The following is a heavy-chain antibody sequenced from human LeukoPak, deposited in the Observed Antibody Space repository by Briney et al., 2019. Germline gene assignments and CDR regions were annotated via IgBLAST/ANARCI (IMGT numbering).Heavy chain of an antibody. CDR3: ARETSQKGAHYMDV. CDR1: GGSISSYY. CDR2: IYYSGST. J-gene: IGHJ6*03. Sequence: SETLSLTCAVYGGSISSYYWSWIRQPPGKGLEWIGYIYYSGSTNYNPSLKSRVTISVDMSKNQFSLKLSSVTAADTAVYYCARETSQKGAHYMDVWGKGTTVTISS. D-gene: IGHD3-16*01. V-gene: IGHV4-59*01.